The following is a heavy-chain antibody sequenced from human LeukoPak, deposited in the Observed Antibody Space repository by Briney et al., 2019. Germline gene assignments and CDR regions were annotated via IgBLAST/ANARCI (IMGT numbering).Heavy chain of an antibody. J-gene: IGHJ4*02. Sequence: PGGSLRLSCAASGFTFSSYDMHWVRQATGKDLEWVSAIGTAGDTYYPGSVKGRFIISRDNAKNSLYLQMNSLRDEDTAVYYCARNLAAAAFDYWGQGTLVTVSS. CDR1: GFTFSSYD. V-gene: IGHV3-13*04. D-gene: IGHD6-13*01. CDR2: IGTAGDT. CDR3: ARNLAAAAFDY.